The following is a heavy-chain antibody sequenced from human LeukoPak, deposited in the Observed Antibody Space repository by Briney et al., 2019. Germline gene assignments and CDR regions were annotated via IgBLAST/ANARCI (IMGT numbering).Heavy chain of an antibody. CDR3: AKDYLLTSGSPPSFDY. D-gene: IGHD3-10*01. Sequence: PGGSLRLSCAASGLPFSSYGMSWVRQAPGKGLEWVSTITSGARGIHYADSVKGRFTVSRDNSQNTLYLQMNSLTAEDTAIYYCAKDYLLTSGSPPSFDYWGQGTLVTVSS. V-gene: IGHV3-23*01. CDR2: ITSGARGI. J-gene: IGHJ4*02. CDR1: GLPFSSYG.